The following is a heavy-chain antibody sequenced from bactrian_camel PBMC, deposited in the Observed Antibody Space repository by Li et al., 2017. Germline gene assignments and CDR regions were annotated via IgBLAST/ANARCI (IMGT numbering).Heavy chain of an antibody. CDR2: IDSDGST. J-gene: IGHJ4*01. CDR1: GYTYSTAC. V-gene: IGHV3S53*01. CDR3: VRDLVGLLNS. Sequence: HVQLVESGGGSVQAGGSLRLSCAASGYTYSTACMGWIRQAPGKEREGVAAIDSDGSTSYADSVKGRFTISKDNAENMEYLQIERLKPEDTAVYYCVRDLVGLLNSWGQGTQVTVS.